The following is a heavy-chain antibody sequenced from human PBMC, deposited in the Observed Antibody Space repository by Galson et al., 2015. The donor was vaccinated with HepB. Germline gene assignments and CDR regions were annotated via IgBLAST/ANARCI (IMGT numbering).Heavy chain of an antibody. CDR3: ARDLTVVVPAAKDYYYYGMDV. CDR2: INPSGGST. V-gene: IGHV1-46*03. CDR1: GYTFTSYY. Sequence: SVKVSCKASGYTFTSYYMHWVRQAPGQGLEWMGIINPSGGSTSYAQKFQGRVTMTRDTSTSTVYVELSSLRSEDTAVYYCARDLTVVVPAAKDYYYYGMDVWGQGTTVTVSS. J-gene: IGHJ6*02. D-gene: IGHD2-2*01.